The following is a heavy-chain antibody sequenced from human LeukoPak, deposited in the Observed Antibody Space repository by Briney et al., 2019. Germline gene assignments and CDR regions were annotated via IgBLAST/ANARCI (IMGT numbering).Heavy chain of an antibody. Sequence: SETLSLTCTVSGGSISSSSCYWGWIRQPPGKGLEWIGSIYYSGSTYYNPSLKSRVTISVDTSKNQFSLKLSSVTAADTAVYYCAGILSGSYGYWGQGTLVTVSS. CDR3: AGILSGSYGY. V-gene: IGHV4-39*01. J-gene: IGHJ4*02. CDR2: IYYSGST. CDR1: GGSISSSSCY. D-gene: IGHD1-26*01.